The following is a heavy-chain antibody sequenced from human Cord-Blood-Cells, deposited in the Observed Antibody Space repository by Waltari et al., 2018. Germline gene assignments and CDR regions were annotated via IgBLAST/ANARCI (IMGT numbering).Heavy chain of an antibody. D-gene: IGHD3-10*01. Sequence: QVQLQQWGAGLLKPSETLSLTCAVYGGSFSGYYWSWIRQPPGKGVAWIGESNHSGSTHYNPSLKRRVTISVDTSKNQFSLELVSVTAADTAVYYCASVVGVVRGVKSFDYWGQGTLVTVSS. J-gene: IGHJ4*02. CDR3: ASVVGVVRGVKSFDY. CDR2: SNHSGST. CDR1: GGSFSGYY. V-gene: IGHV4-34*01.